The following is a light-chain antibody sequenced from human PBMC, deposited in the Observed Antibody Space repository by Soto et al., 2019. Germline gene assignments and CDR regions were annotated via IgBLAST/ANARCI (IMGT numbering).Light chain of an antibody. Sequence: EIVLTQSPGTLSLSPGERATLSCRASLSVSSSYLAWYQQKSGQAPRLLIYGTSSRATAIPDRFSGSGSGTDFTLTISRLEPEDFAVYYCQQYGSSSWTFGQGTKVEIK. V-gene: IGKV3-20*01. CDR1: LSVSSSY. CDR2: GTS. J-gene: IGKJ1*01. CDR3: QQYGSSSWT.